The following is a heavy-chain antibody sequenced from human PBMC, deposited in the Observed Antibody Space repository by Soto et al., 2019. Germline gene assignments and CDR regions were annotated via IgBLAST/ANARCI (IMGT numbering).Heavy chain of an antibody. D-gene: IGHD5-18*01. J-gene: IGHJ6*02. CDR3: ARFAGYSYGYLTYYYGMDV. Sequence: ASVKVSCKASGYTFTSYCISWVRQAPGQGLEWMGWISAYNGNTNYAQKLQGRVTMTTDTSTSTAYMELRSLRSDDTAVYYCARFAGYSYGYLTYYYGMDVWGQGTTVTVSS. CDR2: ISAYNGNT. CDR1: GYTFTSYC. V-gene: IGHV1-18*04.